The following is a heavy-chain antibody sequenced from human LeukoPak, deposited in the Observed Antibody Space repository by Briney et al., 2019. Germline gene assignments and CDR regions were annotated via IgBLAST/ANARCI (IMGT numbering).Heavy chain of an antibody. D-gene: IGHD3-10*01. CDR1: GFTFINAW. CDR2: IKRRSDGGTA. V-gene: IGHV3-15*01. J-gene: IGHJ4*02. Sequence: GGSLRLSCAASGFTFINAWMSWVRQAPGKGLEWVGRIKRRSDGGTADCAAPVKGRFTISRDDSRNTLYLQMNSLKIEDTAVYYCTTVTDGASDYWGQGTLVTVSS. CDR3: TTVTDGASDY.